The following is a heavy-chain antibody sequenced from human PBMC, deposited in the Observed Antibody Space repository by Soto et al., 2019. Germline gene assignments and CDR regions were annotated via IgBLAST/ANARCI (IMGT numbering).Heavy chain of an antibody. D-gene: IGHD2-15*01. J-gene: IGHJ6*02. CDR2: IYYSGST. V-gene: IGHV4-61*01. Sequence: SETLSLTCTVSGGSVSSGSYYWSWIRQPPGKGLEWIGYIYYSGSTNYNPSLKSRVTISVDTSKNQFSLKLSSVTAADKAVYYCARGGYCSGGSCYSNYYYGMDVWGQGTTVTVSS. CDR1: GGSVSSGSYY. CDR3: ARGGYCSGGSCYSNYYYGMDV.